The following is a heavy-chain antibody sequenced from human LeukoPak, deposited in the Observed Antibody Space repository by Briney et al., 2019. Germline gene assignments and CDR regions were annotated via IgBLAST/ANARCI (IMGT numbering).Heavy chain of an antibody. CDR1: GGSISSSSYY. J-gene: IGHJ5*02. Sequence: SETLSLTCTVSGGSISSSSYYWGWIRQPPGKELESIGRISYSGSTYYNPSLKSRVTMSVDTSKNQFSLRLNSVTAADTAVYYCARFLKGSGWFDPWGQGTLVTVS. CDR2: ISYSGST. D-gene: IGHD6-25*01. CDR3: ARFLKGSGWFDP. V-gene: IGHV4-39*01.